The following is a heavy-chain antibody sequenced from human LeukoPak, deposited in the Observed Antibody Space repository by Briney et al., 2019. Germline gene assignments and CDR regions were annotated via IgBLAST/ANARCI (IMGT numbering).Heavy chain of an antibody. J-gene: IGHJ4*02. CDR3: ARGPPVSGSHQVFDY. Sequence: SLKVSCKASGGTFSSYAISWVRQAPGQGLEWMGGIIPIFGTANYAQKFQGRVTITTDESTSTAYMELSSLRSEDTAVYYCARGPPVSGSHQVFDYWGQGTLVTVSS. CDR2: IIPIFGTA. D-gene: IGHD1-26*01. CDR1: GGTFSSYA. V-gene: IGHV1-69*05.